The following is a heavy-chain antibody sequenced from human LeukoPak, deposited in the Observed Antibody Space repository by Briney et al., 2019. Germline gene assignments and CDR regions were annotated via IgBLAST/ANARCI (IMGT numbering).Heavy chain of an antibody. Sequence: PGGSLRLSCAASGFTFSSYEMNWVRQAPGKGLEWVSYISSSCSTIYYADSVKGRFTISRDNAKNSLYLQMKSLRAEDTAVYYCAMGAGIAVADKPNWGQGTLVTVSS. CDR2: ISSSCSTI. CDR1: GFTFSSYE. J-gene: IGHJ4*02. V-gene: IGHV3-48*03. CDR3: AMGAGIAVADKPN. D-gene: IGHD6-19*01.